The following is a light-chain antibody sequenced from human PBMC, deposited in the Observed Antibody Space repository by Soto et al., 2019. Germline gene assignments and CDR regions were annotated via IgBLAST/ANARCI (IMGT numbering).Light chain of an antibody. J-gene: IGKJ1*01. Sequence: DIQMTQSPSTLSASVGDRVTITCRASQSISSWLAWYQQKPGKAPKLLIYDASILESVVPSRFSGVGSGTEFTLTIGSLQPDDFETYYCQKSSSDSTFGQGSKVEIK. CDR3: QKSSSDST. CDR1: QSISSW. CDR2: DAS. V-gene: IGKV1-5*01.